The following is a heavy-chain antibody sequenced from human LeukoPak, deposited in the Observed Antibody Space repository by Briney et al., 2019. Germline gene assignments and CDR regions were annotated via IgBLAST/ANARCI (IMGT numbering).Heavy chain of an antibody. CDR2: ISSSGSTI. CDR3: ASLRGGYDSFAFDY. Sequence: AGGSLRLSCAASGVTFNDYFMSWIRQAPGKGLEWVSYISSSGSTIYYVDSVKGRFTISRDNAKNSLYLQMNSLRAEDTAVYYCASLRGGYDSFAFDYWGQGTLVTVSS. V-gene: IGHV3-11*01. CDR1: GVTFNDYF. D-gene: IGHD5-12*01. J-gene: IGHJ4*02.